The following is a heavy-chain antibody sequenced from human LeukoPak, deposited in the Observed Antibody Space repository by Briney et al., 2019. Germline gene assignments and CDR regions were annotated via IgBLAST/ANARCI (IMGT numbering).Heavy chain of an antibody. Sequence: ASVKVSCKASGYTFTSYGISWVRQAPGQGLEWMGWISAYNGNTNYAQKLQGRVTMTTDTSTSTAYMELRSLRSDDTAVYYCARKLLWFGELFERDDYWGQGTLVTVSS. CDR3: ARKLLWFGELFERDDY. V-gene: IGHV1-18*01. D-gene: IGHD3-10*01. CDR1: GYTFTSYG. J-gene: IGHJ4*02. CDR2: ISAYNGNT.